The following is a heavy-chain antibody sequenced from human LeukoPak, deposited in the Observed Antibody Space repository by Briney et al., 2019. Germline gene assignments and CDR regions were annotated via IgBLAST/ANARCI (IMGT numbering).Heavy chain of an antibody. CDR1: GFTFSSYA. Sequence: GGSLRLSCAASGFTFSSYAMSWVRQAPGKGLEWVAVISYDGSNKYYADSVKGRFTISRDNSKNTLYLQMNSLRAEDTAVYYCARDEYGSGWWFDPWGQGTLVTVSS. CDR3: ARDEYGSGWWFDP. J-gene: IGHJ5*02. D-gene: IGHD3-10*01. V-gene: IGHV3-30*14. CDR2: ISYDGSNK.